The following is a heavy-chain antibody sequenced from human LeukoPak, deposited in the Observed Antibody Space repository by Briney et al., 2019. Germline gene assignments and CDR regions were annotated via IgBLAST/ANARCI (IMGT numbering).Heavy chain of an antibody. Sequence: PSETLSLTCTVSGGSISSSSYYWGWIRQPPGKGLEWIGSIYYSGSTNYNPSLKSRVTISVDTSKNQFSLKLSSVTAADTAVYYCARGGAHSSSWYIYPFFDYWGQGTLVTVSS. CDR2: IYYSGST. CDR1: GGSISSSSYY. D-gene: IGHD6-13*01. V-gene: IGHV4-39*07. J-gene: IGHJ4*02. CDR3: ARGGAHSSSWYIYPFFDY.